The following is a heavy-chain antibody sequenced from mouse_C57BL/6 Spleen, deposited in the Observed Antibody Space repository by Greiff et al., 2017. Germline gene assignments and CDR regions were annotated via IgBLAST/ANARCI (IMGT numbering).Heavy chain of an antibody. V-gene: IGHV1-81*01. Sequence: VMLVESGAELARPGASVKLSCKASGYTFTSYGISWVKQRTGQGLEWIGEIYPRSGNTYYNEKFKGKATLTADKSSSTAYMELRSLTSEDSAVYFCARNYGSTHGGFAYWGQGTLVTVSA. D-gene: IGHD1-1*01. CDR3: ARNYGSTHGGFAY. J-gene: IGHJ3*01. CDR1: GYTFTSYG. CDR2: IYPRSGNT.